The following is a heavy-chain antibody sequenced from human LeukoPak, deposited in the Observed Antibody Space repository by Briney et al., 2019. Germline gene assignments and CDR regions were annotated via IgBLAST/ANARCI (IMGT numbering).Heavy chain of an antibody. Sequence: PGRSLRLSCAASGFTFDDYAMHWVRQAPGKGLEWVAVISYDGSNKYYADSVKGRFTISRDNSKNTLYLQMNSLRAEDTAVYYCARDMTPGIGSPLGYWGQGTLVTVSS. D-gene: IGHD3-10*01. V-gene: IGHV3-30-3*01. J-gene: IGHJ4*02. CDR2: ISYDGSNK. CDR1: GFTFDDYA. CDR3: ARDMTPGIGSPLGY.